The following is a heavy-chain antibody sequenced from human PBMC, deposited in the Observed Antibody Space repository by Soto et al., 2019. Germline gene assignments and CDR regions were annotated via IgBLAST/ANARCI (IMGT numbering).Heavy chain of an antibody. CDR2: ISGSGGST. CDR3: AKTPSNVRFLDYYMEL. D-gene: IGHD3-3*01. Sequence: EVQLLESGGDLVQPGGSLRLSCAASGFTFSSYAMTWVRQAPGKGLEWVSGISGSGGSTYYADSVKGRFTVSRDNSRNTLYLQVNSLRAEDTAIYYCAKTPSNVRFLDYYMELWGKGTTVTVSS. CDR1: GFTFSSYA. J-gene: IGHJ6*03. V-gene: IGHV3-23*01.